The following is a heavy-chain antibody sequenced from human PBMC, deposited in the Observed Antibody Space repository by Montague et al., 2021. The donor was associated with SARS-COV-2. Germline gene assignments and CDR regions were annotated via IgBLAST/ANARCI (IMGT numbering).Heavy chain of an antibody. D-gene: IGHD1-26*01. CDR2: ITGSGGST. V-gene: IGHV3-23*01. CDR1: GFTFSSYA. CDR3: AKGGVWERRGLTTFDY. J-gene: IGHJ4*02. Sequence: SLRLSCAASGFTFSSYAMSWVRQAPGKGLEWVSTITGSGGSTYYADSVKGRFTISRDNSKNTLYLQMNSLRAEDTAVYYCAKGGVWERRGLTTFDYWGQGTLSPSPQ.